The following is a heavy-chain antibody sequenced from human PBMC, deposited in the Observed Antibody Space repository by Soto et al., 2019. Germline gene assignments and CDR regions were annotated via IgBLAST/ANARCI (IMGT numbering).Heavy chain of an antibody. J-gene: IGHJ6*02. CDR2: IIPIFGTA. CDR3: AVQRRNRYSYSVMDV. CDR1: GGTFSRYA. V-gene: IGHV1-69*01. D-gene: IGHD5-18*01. Sequence: QVQLVQSGAAVKKTGSSVKVSCKASGGTFSRYAISWVRQSPGQGLEWMGGIIPIFGTANYAQKFQGRVTLTVDESRSTGDMDVSSLNSEDPAVYYCAVQRRNRYSYSVMDVWCQGTKVSVSS.